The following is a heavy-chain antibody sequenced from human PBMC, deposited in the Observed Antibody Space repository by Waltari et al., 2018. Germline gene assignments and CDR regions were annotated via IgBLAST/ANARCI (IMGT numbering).Heavy chain of an antibody. D-gene: IGHD1-1*01. CDR2: ISGIGDRT. CDR3: AKGANPQLPYHFEN. V-gene: IGHV3-23*01. J-gene: IGHJ4*02. Sequence: EVQLLESGGGLVQPGGSLRLSCAASGFTFSRSAMSWVRQTPGKGLGLVSGISGIGDRTDDVDSVKGRFTISRDNSKNTLSLQMNSLRVEYTAIYYCAKGANPQLPYHFENWGQGTLVTVSS. CDR1: GFTFSRSA.